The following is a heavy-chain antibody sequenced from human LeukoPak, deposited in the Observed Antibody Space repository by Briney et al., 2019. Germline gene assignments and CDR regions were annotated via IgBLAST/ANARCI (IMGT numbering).Heavy chain of an antibody. CDR1: GGSFSGYY. D-gene: IGHD4-17*01. CDR3: AASVTPEYYFDY. J-gene: IGHJ4*02. CDR2: INHSGST. V-gene: IGHV4-34*01. Sequence: PSETLSLTCAVYGGSFSGYYWSWIRQPPGKGLEWIGEINHSGSTNYNPSLKSRVTMSVDTSKNQFSLKLSSVTAADTAVYYCAASVTPEYYFDYWGQGTLVTVSS.